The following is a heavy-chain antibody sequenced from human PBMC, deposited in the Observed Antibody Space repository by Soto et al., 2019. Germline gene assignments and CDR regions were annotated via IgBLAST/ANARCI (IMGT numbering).Heavy chain of an antibody. CDR3: ARFSIAAAGTGWLDP. Sequence: SETLSLTCTVSGGSISSYYWSWIRQPPGKGLEWIGYIYYSGSTNYNPSLKSRVTISVDTSKNQFSLKLSSVTAADTAVYYCARFSIAAAGTGWLDPWGQGTLVTVSS. CDR2: IYYSGST. J-gene: IGHJ5*02. V-gene: IGHV4-59*01. D-gene: IGHD6-13*01. CDR1: GGSISSYY.